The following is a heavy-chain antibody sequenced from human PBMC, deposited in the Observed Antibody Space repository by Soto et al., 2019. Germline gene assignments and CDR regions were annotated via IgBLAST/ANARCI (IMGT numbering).Heavy chain of an antibody. D-gene: IGHD3-3*01. V-gene: IGHV4-39*01. CDR2: IYYSGST. Sequence: SETLSLTCTVSGGSISSSSYYWGWIRQPPGKGLEWIGGIYYSGSTYYNPSLKSRVTISVDTSKNQFSLKLSSVTAADTAVYYCARQGRFLESPPDYYYGMDVWGQGTTVTVSS. CDR1: GGSISSSSYY. CDR3: ARQGRFLESPPDYYYGMDV. J-gene: IGHJ6*02.